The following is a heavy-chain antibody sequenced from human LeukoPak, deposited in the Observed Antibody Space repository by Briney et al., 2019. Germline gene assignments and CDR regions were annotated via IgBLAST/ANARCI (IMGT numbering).Heavy chain of an antibody. CDR3: ATETIGRHYDY. Sequence: GGSLRLSCAASGFTFSSCGFNWVRQAPGKSLEWVSSIGPTGTDRYYADSVRGRFTISRDNAKNSMYLQMDSLRDEVTAVYYCATETIGRHYDYWGQGTLLTVSS. J-gene: IGHJ4*02. V-gene: IGHV3-21*01. D-gene: IGHD1-14*01. CDR1: GFTFSSCG. CDR2: IGPTGTDR.